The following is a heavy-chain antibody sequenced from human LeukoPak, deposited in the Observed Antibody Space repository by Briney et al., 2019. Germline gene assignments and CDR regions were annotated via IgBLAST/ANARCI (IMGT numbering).Heavy chain of an antibody. CDR3: AWLLAGAFDM. V-gene: IGHV3-7*01. CDR1: GFIFSNYW. J-gene: IGHJ3*02. D-gene: IGHD2-2*03. Sequence: GGSLRLSCAASGFIFSNYWMCWVRQAPGKGLEWVATISRDGSDKYYVDSVKGRFTISRDNAKSSLYLQMNSLRAEDTAVYYCAWLLAGAFDMWGQGTMVTVS. CDR2: ISRDGSDK.